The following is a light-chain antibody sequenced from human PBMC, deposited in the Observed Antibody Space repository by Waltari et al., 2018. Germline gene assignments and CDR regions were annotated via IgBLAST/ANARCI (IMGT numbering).Light chain of an antibody. CDR3: QQYSGSPLT. J-gene: IGKJ4*01. CDR2: WAS. Sequence: DIVLTQSPDSLAVSLRERATLNCTSSQSLLDTSNNKNYLAWYRQKPGQPPQLLFYWASTRNSGVPGRLSGGGSGSDFTLTISGLQADDVAVYYCQQYSGSPLTFGGGTKVEIE. V-gene: IGKV4-1*01. CDR1: QSLLDTSNNKNY.